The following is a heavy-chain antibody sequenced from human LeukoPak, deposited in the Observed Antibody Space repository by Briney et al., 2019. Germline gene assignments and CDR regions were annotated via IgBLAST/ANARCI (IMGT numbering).Heavy chain of an antibody. CDR1: GGSISSSSYY. V-gene: IGHV4-39*07. CDR2: IYYSGST. Sequence: SETLSLTCTVSGGSISSSSYYWGWIRQPPGKGLEWIGSIYYSGSTYYNPSLKSRVTISVDTSKSQFSLKLNSVTAADTAVYYCAKWEARDQYFDSWGQGTLVTVSS. D-gene: IGHD1-26*01. CDR3: AKWEARDQYFDS. J-gene: IGHJ4*02.